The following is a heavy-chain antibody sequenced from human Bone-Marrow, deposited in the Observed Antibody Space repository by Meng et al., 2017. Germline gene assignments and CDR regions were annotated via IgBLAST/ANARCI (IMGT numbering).Heavy chain of an antibody. D-gene: IGHD6-19*01. CDR3: AIPPQQWLVRSEYFQH. CDR2: ISAYNGNT. J-gene: IGHJ1*01. V-gene: IGHV1-18*01. Sequence: ASVKVSCKAPGGIFSNSVVGWVRQAPGQGLEWMGWISAYNGNTNYAQKLQGRVTMTTDTSTSTACMELRSLRSDDTAVYYCAIPPQQWLVRSEYFQHWGQGTLVTVSS. CDR1: GGIFSNSV.